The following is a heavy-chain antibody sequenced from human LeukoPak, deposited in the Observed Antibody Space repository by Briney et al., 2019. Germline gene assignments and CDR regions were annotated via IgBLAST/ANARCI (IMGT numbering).Heavy chain of an antibody. CDR3: ARADYYDSSGLMHFYDY. CDR1: GGSISSSSYY. D-gene: IGHD3-22*01. CDR2: IYYSGST. Sequence: KTSETLPLTCTVSGGSISSSSYYWGWIRQPPGKGLEWIGSIYYSGSTYYNPSLKSRVTISVDTSKNQFSLKLSSVTAADTAVYYCARADYYDSSGLMHFYDYWGQGTLVTVSS. V-gene: IGHV4-39*07. J-gene: IGHJ4*02.